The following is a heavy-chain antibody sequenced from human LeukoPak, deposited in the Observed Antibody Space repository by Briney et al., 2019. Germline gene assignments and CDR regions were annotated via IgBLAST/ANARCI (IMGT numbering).Heavy chain of an antibody. J-gene: IGHJ4*02. Sequence: SETLSLTCTVSGGFISSDGYYWSWIRQHPGTGLEWIGYIYYSGSTYYNPSPKSRVTISVDTSKNQFSLKLSSVTAADTAVFYCARTDARGYFVDYWGQGTLVTVSS. CDR3: ARTDARGYFVDY. V-gene: IGHV4-31*03. CDR2: IYYSGST. CDR1: GGFISSDGYY. D-gene: IGHD3-22*01.